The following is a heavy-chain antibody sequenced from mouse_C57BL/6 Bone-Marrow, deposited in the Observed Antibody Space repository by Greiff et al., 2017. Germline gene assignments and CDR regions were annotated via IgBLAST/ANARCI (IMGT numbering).Heavy chain of an antibody. CDR3: ARERGY. Sequence: VQLQQPGAELVRPGTSVKLSCKASGYTFTSYWMHWVKQRPGQGLEWIGVIDPSDSYTNYNQKFKGKATLTVDTSSSTAYMQLSSLTSEDSAVYYCARERGYWGQGTTLTVSS. CDR2: IDPSDSYT. J-gene: IGHJ2*01. V-gene: IGHV1-59*01. CDR1: GYTFTSYW.